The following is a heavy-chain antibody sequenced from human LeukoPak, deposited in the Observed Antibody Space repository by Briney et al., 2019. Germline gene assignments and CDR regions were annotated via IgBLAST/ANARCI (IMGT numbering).Heavy chain of an antibody. V-gene: IGHV1-69*05. CDR2: IIPIFGTA. CDR1: GGTFISYA. J-gene: IGHJ4*02. D-gene: IGHD6-19*01. CDR3: ARGAAVAGTLDY. Sequence: GSSVKVSCKASGGTFISYAISWVRQAPGQGGEWMGGIIPIFGTANYAEKFQGRVTITTDESTSTAYMELSSLRSEDTAVYYCARGAAVAGTLDYWGQGTLVTVSS.